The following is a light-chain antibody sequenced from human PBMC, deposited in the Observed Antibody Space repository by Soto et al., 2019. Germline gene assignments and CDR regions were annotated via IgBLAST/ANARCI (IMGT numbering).Light chain of an antibody. CDR2: AAS. V-gene: IGKV1-27*01. CDR3: QKYNPSPCT. CDR1: QGISNY. Sequence: DIQMTQSPSSLSASVGDRVTLTCRASQGISNYLAWYQQKPGKVPKLLIYAASTLQSGVTSRFSGSGSGTNFTLTISSLQPEDVATYHCQKYNPSPCTFGQWTMVEIK. J-gene: IGKJ1*01.